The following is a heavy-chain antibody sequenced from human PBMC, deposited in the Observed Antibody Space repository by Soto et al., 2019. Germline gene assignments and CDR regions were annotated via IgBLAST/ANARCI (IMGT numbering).Heavy chain of an antibody. CDR1: GYTFTSYA. CDR2: INAGNGNT. Sequence: GASVKVSCKASGYTFTSYAMHWVRQAPGQRLEWMGWINAGNGNTKYSQKFQGRVTITRDTSASTAYMELSSLRSEDTAVYYCARTVPRAYYDFWSGPMPDYYMDVWGKGTKVTVSS. CDR3: ARTVPRAYYDFWSGPMPDYYMDV. V-gene: IGHV1-3*01. D-gene: IGHD3-3*01. J-gene: IGHJ6*03.